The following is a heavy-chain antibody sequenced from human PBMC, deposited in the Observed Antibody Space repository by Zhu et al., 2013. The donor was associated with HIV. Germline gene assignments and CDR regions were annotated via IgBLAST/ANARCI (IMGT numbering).Heavy chain of an antibody. CDR2: ISYDGSNK. CDR1: GFTFSSYG. V-gene: IGHV3-30*03. Sequence: VQLVESGGGVVQPGRSLRLSCAASGFTFSSYGMHWVRQAPGKGLEWVAVISYDGSNKNYADSVKGRFTISRDNSKKTLYLQMNSLRAEDTAVFYCARDVVAQYYFDNWGQGTLVHRLL. CDR3: ARDVVAQYYFDN. J-gene: IGHJ4*02. D-gene: IGHD5-12*01.